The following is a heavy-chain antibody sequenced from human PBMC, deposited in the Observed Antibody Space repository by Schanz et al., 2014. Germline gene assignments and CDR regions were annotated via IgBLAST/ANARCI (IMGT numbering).Heavy chain of an antibody. V-gene: IGHV3-66*01. CDR3: AKDMHKDYGGKPQAFDI. Sequence: EVQLEVSGGGLVQPGGSLRLSCEASGFNVGNNYMSWVRQPPGKGLECISIIYSRGGTFHADSVKGRFTISRDKSKNTLYLEMNSLRAEDTALYYCAKDMHKDYGGKPQAFDIWGQGTMVTVSS. D-gene: IGHD4-17*01. CDR1: GFNVGNNY. CDR2: IYSRGGT. J-gene: IGHJ3*02.